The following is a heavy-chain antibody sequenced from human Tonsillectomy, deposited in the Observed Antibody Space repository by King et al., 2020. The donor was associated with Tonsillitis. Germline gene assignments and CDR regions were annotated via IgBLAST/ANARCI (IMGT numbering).Heavy chain of an antibody. CDR3: ARERLVPGTVDAFDI. CDR2: IYTTGST. J-gene: IGHJ3*02. D-gene: IGHD2-8*02. CDR1: GGSISGGSYY. V-gene: IGHV4-61*02. Sequence: QVQLQESGPGLVKPSQTLSLTCTVSGGSISGGSYYWNWIRQPAGKGLEWIGHIYTTGSTNHNPSLKSRVTVSVDSSKNHFSLKLSSVTAADTAVYFCARERLVPGTVDAFDIWGQGTMVTVSS.